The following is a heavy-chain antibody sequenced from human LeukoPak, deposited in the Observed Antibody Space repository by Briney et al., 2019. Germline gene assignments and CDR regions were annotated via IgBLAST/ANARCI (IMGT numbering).Heavy chain of an antibody. CDR2: INPNSGGT. Sequence: ASVKVSCKASGYTFTGYYMHWVRQAPGQGLEWMGWINPNSGGTNYAQKFQGRVTMTRDTSISTAYMELSRLRSDDTAVYYCARDLWFGELLNLFDYWGQGTLVTVSS. V-gene: IGHV1-2*02. CDR3: ARDLWFGELLNLFDY. J-gene: IGHJ4*02. D-gene: IGHD3-10*01. CDR1: GYTFTGYY.